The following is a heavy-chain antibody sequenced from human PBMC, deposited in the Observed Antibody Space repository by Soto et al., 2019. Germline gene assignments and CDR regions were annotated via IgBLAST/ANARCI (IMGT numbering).Heavy chain of an antibody. CDR2: ISGSGGST. D-gene: IGHD3-3*01. Sequence: PGGSLRLSCAASGFTFSSYAMSWVRQAPGKGLEWVSAISGSGGSTYYADSVKGRFTISRDNSKNTLYLQMNSLRAEDTAVYYCAKELRFGVVTAYYFDYWGKGTLVTVSS. V-gene: IGHV3-23*01. CDR1: GFTFSSYA. J-gene: IGHJ4*02. CDR3: AKELRFGVVTAYYFDY.